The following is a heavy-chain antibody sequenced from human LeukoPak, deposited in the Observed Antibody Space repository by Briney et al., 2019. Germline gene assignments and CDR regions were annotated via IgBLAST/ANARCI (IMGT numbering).Heavy chain of an antibody. J-gene: IGHJ4*02. CDR1: GFTFSSYE. V-gene: IGHV3-48*03. Sequence: GGSLRLSCAASGFTFSSYEMNWVRQAPGKGLEWVSYIGISGSTMYYADSVKGRFTISRDNSKNTLYLQMNSLRAEDTAVYYCARDRGTMVRGVIIGYWGQGTLVTVSS. CDR2: IGISGSTM. D-gene: IGHD3-10*01. CDR3: ARDRGTMVRGVIIGY.